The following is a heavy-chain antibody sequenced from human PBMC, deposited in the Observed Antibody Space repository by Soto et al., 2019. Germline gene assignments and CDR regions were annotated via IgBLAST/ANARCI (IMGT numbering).Heavy chain of an antibody. J-gene: IGHJ6*02. D-gene: IGHD3-22*01. CDR3: ARATYFYDSSGYSGYGLDV. V-gene: IGHV3-33*01. CDR2: IWYDGSKK. CDR1: GFTFSSYG. Sequence: GGSLRLSCVASGFTFSSYGMHWVRQAPGKGLEWVAVIWYDGSKKYYADSAKGRFTISRDNSENTLYVQINSLRAEDTAVYYCARATYFYDSSGYSGYGLDVWGQGTTVTVSS.